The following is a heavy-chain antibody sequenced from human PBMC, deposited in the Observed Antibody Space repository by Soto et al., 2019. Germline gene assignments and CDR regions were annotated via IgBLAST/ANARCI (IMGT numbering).Heavy chain of an antibody. J-gene: IGHJ4*02. D-gene: IGHD2-8*01. CDR3: ARFREYCTTGNCAADY. CDR1: GYPISSGFH. V-gene: IGHV4-38-2*01. CDR2: IFHSGTT. Sequence: PXETLSLTCVFSGYPISSGFHWGWIRQPPGMGLEWIGNIFHSGTTCYNPSLKSRVTISVDTSKNQFSMNVNSVTAADTAIYYCARFREYCTTGNCAADYWGQGTVVSVSS.